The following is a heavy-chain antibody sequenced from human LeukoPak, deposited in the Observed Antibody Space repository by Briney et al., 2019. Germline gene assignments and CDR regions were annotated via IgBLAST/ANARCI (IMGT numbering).Heavy chain of an antibody. CDR3: ARESTSWYFDL. Sequence: PGGSLRLSCAASGFTVSSNYMSWVRQAAGKGLEWVSVIYSGGSTYYADSVKGRFTISRDNSKSTLYLQMNSLRAEDTAVYYCARESTSWYFDLWGRGTLVTVSS. CDR2: IYSGGST. D-gene: IGHD2-2*01. J-gene: IGHJ2*01. V-gene: IGHV3-53*01. CDR1: GFTVSSNY.